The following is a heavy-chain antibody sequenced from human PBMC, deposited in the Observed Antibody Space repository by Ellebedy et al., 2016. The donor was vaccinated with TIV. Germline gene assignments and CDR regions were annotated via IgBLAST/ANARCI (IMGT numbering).Heavy chain of an antibody. V-gene: IGHV1-2*02. CDR3: AREGMGIAAAGTGGYYYGMDV. J-gene: IGHJ6*02. D-gene: IGHD6-13*01. CDR2: INPNSGGT. Sequence: ASVKVSXXAFGYTFTGYYMHWVRQAPGQGLEWMGWINPNSGGTNYAQKFQGRVTMTRDTSISTAYMELSRLRSDDTAVYYCAREGMGIAAAGTGGYYYGMDVWGQGTTVTVSS. CDR1: GYTFTGYY.